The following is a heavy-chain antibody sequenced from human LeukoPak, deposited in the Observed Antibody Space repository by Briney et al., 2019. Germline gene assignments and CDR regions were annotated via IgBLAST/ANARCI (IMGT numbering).Heavy chain of an antibody. Sequence: ASVKVSCKVSGYTLTELSMHWVRQAPGKGLEWMGGFDPEDGETIYAQKFQGRVTMTEDTSTDTAYMELSSLRSEDTAVYYCATETGTHDSSGYYKHTFDYWGQGTLVTVAS. V-gene: IGHV1-24*01. J-gene: IGHJ4*02. CDR2: FDPEDGET. CDR3: ATETGTHDSSGYYKHTFDY. CDR1: GYTLTELS. D-gene: IGHD3-22*01.